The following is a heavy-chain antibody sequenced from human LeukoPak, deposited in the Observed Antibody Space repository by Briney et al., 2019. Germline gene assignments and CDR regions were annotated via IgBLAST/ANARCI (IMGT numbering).Heavy chain of an antibody. CDR2: ISSSSSYI. Sequence: PGGSLRLSCAASGFSLSNYCMTWVRQAPGKGLEWVESISSSSSYIYYADSVKGRFTISRDNAKNSLYLQMNSLRAEDTAVYYCARDDYYGSGSIFDYWGQGTLVTVSS. J-gene: IGHJ4*02. CDR1: GFSLSNYC. CDR3: ARDDYYGSGSIFDY. D-gene: IGHD3-10*01. V-gene: IGHV3-21*01.